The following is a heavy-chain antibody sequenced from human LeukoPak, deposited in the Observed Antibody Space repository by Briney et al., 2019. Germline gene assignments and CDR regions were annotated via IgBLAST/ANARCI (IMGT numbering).Heavy chain of an antibody. D-gene: IGHD2-15*01. CDR1: GFTLSSYA. V-gene: IGHV3-30-3*01. CDR2: ISYDGSNK. CDR3: ARGKRWPGDYYYYGMDV. Sequence: GSLRLSCAASGFTLSSYAMHWVRQAPGKGVEWGAVISYDGSNKYYADSVKGRFTISRDNSKNTLYLQMNSLRAEDTAVYYCARGKRWPGDYYYYGMDVWGQGTTVTVSS. J-gene: IGHJ6*02.